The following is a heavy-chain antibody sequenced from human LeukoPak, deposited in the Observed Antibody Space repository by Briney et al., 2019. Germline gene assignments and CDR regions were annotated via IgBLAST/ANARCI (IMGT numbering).Heavy chain of an antibody. CDR1: GGSFSGYY. Sequence: SETLSLTCAVYGGSFSGYYWSWIRQPPGKGLEWIGEINHSGSTNYNPSLKSRVTISVDTSKNQFSLKLSSVTAADTAVYYCATDSSSWYDSGYYYYMDVWGKGTTVTISS. J-gene: IGHJ6*03. CDR2: INHSGST. V-gene: IGHV4-34*01. CDR3: ATDSSSWYDSGYYYYMDV. D-gene: IGHD6-13*01.